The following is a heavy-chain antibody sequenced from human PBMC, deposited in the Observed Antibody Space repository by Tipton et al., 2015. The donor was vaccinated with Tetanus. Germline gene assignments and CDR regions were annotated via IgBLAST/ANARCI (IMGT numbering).Heavy chain of an antibody. CDR1: GGSVSSGSYY. D-gene: IGHD4-17*01. V-gene: IGHV4-61*01. CDR3: ARGGTTVTTMNYFGY. CDR2: IFYRGST. Sequence: LRLSCTVSGGSVSSGSYYWSWIRQPPGKGLEWIGFIFYRGSTNNNPSLKSRVTISVDPAKNQFSLNLSSVTAADPAGDYCARGGTTVTTMNYFGYWGQGTLVTGSP. J-gene: IGHJ4*02.